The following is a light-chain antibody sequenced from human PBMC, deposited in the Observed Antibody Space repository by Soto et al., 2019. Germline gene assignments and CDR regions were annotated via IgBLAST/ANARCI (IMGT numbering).Light chain of an antibody. CDR2: DVN. CDR3: CSYAGSYGVV. V-gene: IGLV2-18*02. Sequence: QSVLTQPPSVSGSPGQSVTISCTGTSSDVGSYNRVSWYQQPPGTAPKLMIYDVNKRPSGVPDRFSGSKSGKTASLTISGLQAEDEADYSCCSYAGSYGVVFGGGTKVTVL. CDR1: SSDVGSYNR. J-gene: IGLJ2*01.